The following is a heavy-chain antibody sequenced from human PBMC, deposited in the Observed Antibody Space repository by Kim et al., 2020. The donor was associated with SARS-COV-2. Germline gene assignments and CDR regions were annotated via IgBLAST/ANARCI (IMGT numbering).Heavy chain of an antibody. D-gene: IGHD6-13*01. CDR3: ARVSIAAAPDY. J-gene: IGHJ4*02. Sequence: GGSLRLSCAASGFTFSSYEMNWVRQAPGKGLEWVSYISSSGSTIYYADSVKGRFTISRDNAKNSLYLQMNSLRAEDTAVYYCARVSIAAAPDYWGQGTLVTVS. V-gene: IGHV3-48*03. CDR1: GFTFSSYE. CDR2: ISSSGSTI.